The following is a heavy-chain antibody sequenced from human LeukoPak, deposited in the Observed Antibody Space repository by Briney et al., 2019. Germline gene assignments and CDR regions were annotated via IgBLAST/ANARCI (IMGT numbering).Heavy chain of an antibody. CDR2: ISYDGSNK. CDR3: AKDRRDYGAAFDY. J-gene: IGHJ4*02. Sequence: HPGRSLRLSCAASGFTFSSYAMHWVRQAPGKGLEWVAVISYDGSNKYYADSVKGRFTISRDNPKNTLYLEMNSLRVEDTAVYYCAKDRRDYGAAFDYWGQGTLVTVSS. D-gene: IGHD4/OR15-4a*01. CDR1: GFTFSSYA. V-gene: IGHV3-30-3*01.